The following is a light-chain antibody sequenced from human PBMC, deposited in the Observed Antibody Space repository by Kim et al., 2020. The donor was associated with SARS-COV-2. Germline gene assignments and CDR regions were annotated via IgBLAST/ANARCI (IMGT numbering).Light chain of an antibody. V-gene: IGLV4-69*01. CDR1: SGHSSYA. CDR2: LNSDGSH. Sequence: ASVKLTCPPSSGHSSYAIAWHQQQPEKGPRYLMKLNSDGSHSKGDGIPDRFSGSSSGAERYLTISSLQSEDEADYYCQTWGTGIQVFGGGTKLTVL. J-gene: IGLJ3*02. CDR3: QTWGTGIQV.